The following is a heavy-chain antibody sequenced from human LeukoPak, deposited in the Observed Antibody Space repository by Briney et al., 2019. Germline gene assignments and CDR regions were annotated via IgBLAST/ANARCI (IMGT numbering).Heavy chain of an antibody. D-gene: IGHD5-18*01. CDR1: GYTFTSYG. Sequence: ASVKVSCKASGYTFTSYGISWVRQAPGQGLEWMGWINTYNGNTNYAQRHQGRVTMTTDTSTSTAYMELRSLRSDDTAVYYCAREIGPRQLHLWGSAFDYWGQGTLVTVSS. CDR3: AREIGPRQLHLWGSAFDY. V-gene: IGHV1-18*01. J-gene: IGHJ4*02. CDR2: INTYNGNT.